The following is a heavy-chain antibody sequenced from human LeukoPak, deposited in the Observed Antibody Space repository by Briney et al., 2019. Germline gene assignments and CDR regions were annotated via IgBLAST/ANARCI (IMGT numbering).Heavy chain of an antibody. CDR2: VYNSGGA. Sequence: SETLSLTCAVSGGSIRSYYWGWIRQPPGKGLEWIGYVYNSGGASYNPSLKSRVPISIHTSKNQFSLKVSSVTPADTAVYYCARGSSGNFDYWGQGTLVTVSS. D-gene: IGHD6-6*01. V-gene: IGHV4-59*01. CDR1: GGSIRSYY. J-gene: IGHJ4*02. CDR3: ARGSSGNFDY.